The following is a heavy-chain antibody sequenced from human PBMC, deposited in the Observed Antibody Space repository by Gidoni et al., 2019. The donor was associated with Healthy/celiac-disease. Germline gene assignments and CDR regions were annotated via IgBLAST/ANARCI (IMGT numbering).Heavy chain of an antibody. Sequence: QVQLQESGPGLEKPSQTLSLICTVSGRSISSGDYYWCWLRQPPGKGLEWIGYIYYSGSTCYNPSLKGRVTISVDTSKNQFSLKLSSVTAADTAVYYCARVRRDYGSGSYSVKKAHEVDYWGQGPLVTVSS. J-gene: IGHJ4*02. CDR1: GRSISSGDYY. V-gene: IGHV4-30-4*01. CDR3: ARVRRDYGSGSYSVKKAHEVDY. CDR2: IYYSGST. D-gene: IGHD3-10*01.